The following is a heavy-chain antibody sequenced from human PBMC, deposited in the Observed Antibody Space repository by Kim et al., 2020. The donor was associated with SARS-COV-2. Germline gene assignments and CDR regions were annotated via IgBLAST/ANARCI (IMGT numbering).Heavy chain of an antibody. CDR3: AKHTYWAFDM. CDR1: GFTFGSYW. Sequence: GGSLRLSCAASGFTFGSYWMTWVRQAPGRGLEWVANINPNGNLKYYVDSVRGRFTISRDNAKNSLFLQISSLRVDDSALYYCAKHTYWAFDMWGQGTMVTVSS. CDR2: INPNGNLK. V-gene: IGHV3-7*01. D-gene: IGHD2-8*02. J-gene: IGHJ3*02.